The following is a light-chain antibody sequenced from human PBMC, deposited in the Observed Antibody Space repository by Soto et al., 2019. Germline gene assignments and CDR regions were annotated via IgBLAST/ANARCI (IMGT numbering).Light chain of an antibody. V-gene: IGKV3-20*01. J-gene: IGKJ1*01. CDR3: QQYGSSPRT. Sequence: EIVLTQSPGTLSLSPGERATLSCRACQSVSSRYLAWYQQKHGQAPRPLIYGASSRATGIPDRFSGSGSGTDFTLTITRLEPDGFAVYYCQQYGSSPRTYGQGTKVEIK. CDR2: GAS. CDR1: QSVSSRY.